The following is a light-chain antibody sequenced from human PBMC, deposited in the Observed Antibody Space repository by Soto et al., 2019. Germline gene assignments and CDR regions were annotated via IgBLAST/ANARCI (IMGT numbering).Light chain of an antibody. CDR1: SSDVGAYNY. CDR2: DIN. J-gene: IGLJ3*02. V-gene: IGLV2-11*01. Sequence: QSALTQPRSVSGSPGQSVTISCTGTSSDVGAYNYVSWYHQHPGKAPKLLIYDINKRPSGVPDRFSGSKSANTASLTISGLQAEDEADYYCCSYAGSYTWVFGGGTELTLL. CDR3: CSYAGSYTWV.